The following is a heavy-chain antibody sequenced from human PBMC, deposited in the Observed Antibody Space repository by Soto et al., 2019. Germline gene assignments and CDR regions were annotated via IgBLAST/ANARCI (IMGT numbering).Heavy chain of an antibody. Sequence: ASVKVSCKVSGYTLTELSMHWVRQAPGKGLEWMGGFDPEDGETIYAQKFQGRVTMTEDTSTDTAYMELSSLRSEDTAVYYCATAAAKPVLRYFDWFPSPAFDIWGQGTMVTVSS. CDR3: ATAAAKPVLRYFDWFPSPAFDI. V-gene: IGHV1-24*01. D-gene: IGHD3-9*01. CDR2: FDPEDGET. J-gene: IGHJ3*02. CDR1: GYTLTELS.